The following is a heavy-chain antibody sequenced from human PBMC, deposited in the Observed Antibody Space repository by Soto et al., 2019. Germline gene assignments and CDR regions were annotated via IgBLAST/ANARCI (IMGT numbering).Heavy chain of an antibody. J-gene: IGHJ6*02. CDR3: ARAPGGTHSSYYGMDV. D-gene: IGHD1-1*01. V-gene: IGHV3-30-3*01. CDR2: ISYDGSNK. CDR1: GFTFSSYA. Sequence: QVQLVESGGGVVQPGRSLRLSCAASGFTFSSYAMHWVRQAPGKGLECVAVISYDGSNKYYAESVKGRFTISRDNSKNTQYLQMHSLRTEDTAVYYCARAPGGTHSSYYGMDVWGQGTTVTISS.